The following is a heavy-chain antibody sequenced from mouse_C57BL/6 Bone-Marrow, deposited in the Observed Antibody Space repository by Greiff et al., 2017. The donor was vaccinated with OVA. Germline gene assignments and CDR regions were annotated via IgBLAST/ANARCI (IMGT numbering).Heavy chain of an antibody. D-gene: IGHD1-1*01. V-gene: IGHV5-9*01. CDR3: ARHWDYYGSSWYFDV. J-gene: IGHJ1*03. CDR2: ISGGGGNT. Sequence: EVHLVESGGGLVKPGGSLKLSCAASGFTFSSYTMSWVRQTPEKRLEWVATISGGGGNTYYPDSVKGRFTISRDNAKNTLYLQMSSLRSEDTALYYCARHWDYYGSSWYFDVWGTGTTVTVSS. CDR1: GFTFSSYT.